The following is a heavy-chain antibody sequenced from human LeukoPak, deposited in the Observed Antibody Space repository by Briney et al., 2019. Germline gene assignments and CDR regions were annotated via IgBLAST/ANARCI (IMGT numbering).Heavy chain of an antibody. D-gene: IGHD3-10*01. CDR1: GVSVSNCC. Sequence: SETLSLTCTVSGVSVSNCCWTWIRQPAGKGLEWTGRICSSGSTIYNPSLKSRVTMSLDMSNNQFSLKLTSVTAADTAIYYCARDRGSDGSDQLDPWGQGILVTVSS. V-gene: IGHV4-4*07. CDR2: ICSSGST. CDR3: ARDRGSDGSDQLDP. J-gene: IGHJ5*02.